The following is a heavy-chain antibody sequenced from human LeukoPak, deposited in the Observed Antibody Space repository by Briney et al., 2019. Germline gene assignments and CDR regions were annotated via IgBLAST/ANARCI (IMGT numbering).Heavy chain of an antibody. CDR2: IYYSGST. V-gene: IGHV4-31*03. J-gene: IGHJ3*02. D-gene: IGHD3-22*01. CDR3: ARDPYYYDRDDAFDI. Sequence: PSQTLSLTCTVSGGSISSGNYYWSWIRQHPGKGLEWIGYIYYSGSTYYNPSLKSRVTISVDTSKNQFSLKLSSVTAADTAVYYCARDPYYYDRDDAFDIWGQGTMVTVSS. CDR1: GGSISSGNYY.